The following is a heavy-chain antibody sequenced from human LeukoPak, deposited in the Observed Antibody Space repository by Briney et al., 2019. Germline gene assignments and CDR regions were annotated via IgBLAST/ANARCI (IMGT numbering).Heavy chain of an antibody. D-gene: IGHD3-16*01. CDR3: ARDTGGGGSLYYFDY. Sequence: SETLSLTCTVSGGSISSGGYYWSWIRQHPGKGLEWIGYIYYSGSTYYNPSLKSRVTISVDTSKNQFPLKLSSVTAADTAVYYCARDTGGGGSLYYFDYWGQGTLVTVSS. V-gene: IGHV4-31*03. J-gene: IGHJ4*02. CDR1: GGSISSGGYY. CDR2: IYYSGST.